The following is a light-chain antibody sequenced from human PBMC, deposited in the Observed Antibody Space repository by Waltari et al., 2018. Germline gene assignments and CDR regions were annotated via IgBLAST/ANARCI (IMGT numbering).Light chain of an antibody. CDR3: SSYTTSSAPGV. Sequence: QSALPQPASVSGSPGQSITISCSGTDSDVGAYAFVSWYQQPPGKAPHLIIYEVSNRPSGISNRFPASKSGNTASLTISGLQAEDEADYYCSSYTTSSAPGVFGTGTRVTVL. CDR1: DSDVGAYAF. J-gene: IGLJ1*01. V-gene: IGLV2-14*01. CDR2: EVS.